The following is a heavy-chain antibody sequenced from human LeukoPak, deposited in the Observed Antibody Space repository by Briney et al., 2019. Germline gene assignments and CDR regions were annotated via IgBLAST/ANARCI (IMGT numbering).Heavy chain of an antibody. CDR3: ARAGGTTFEDAFDI. Sequence: ASVKVSCKASGYRFSDYGINWVRQAPGQGLEWMGWISAYNGNTNYAQRFQGRVTLSTDTSTSTAHMELRSLTSDDTAVYYCARAGGTTFEDAFDIWGQGTMVTVSS. J-gene: IGHJ3*02. V-gene: IGHV1-18*01. D-gene: IGHD1-7*01. CDR1: GYRFSDYG. CDR2: ISAYNGNT.